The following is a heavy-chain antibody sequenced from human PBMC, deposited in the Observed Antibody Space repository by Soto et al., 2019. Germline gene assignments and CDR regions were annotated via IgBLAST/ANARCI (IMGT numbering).Heavy chain of an antibody. CDR3: ARRAAAAGTPFDY. V-gene: IGHV4-59*01. CDR1: GGSISRYY. D-gene: IGHD6-13*01. J-gene: IGHJ4*02. Sequence: SETLSLTCTVSGGSISRYYWSWIRQPPGKRLESIGYIYYSGSTNYNPSLKSRVTISVDTSKNQFSLKLTSVTAADTAVYYCARRAAAAGTPFDYWGQGTLVTSPQ. CDR2: IYYSGST.